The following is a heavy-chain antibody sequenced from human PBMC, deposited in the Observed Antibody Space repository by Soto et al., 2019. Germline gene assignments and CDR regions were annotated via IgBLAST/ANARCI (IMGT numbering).Heavy chain of an antibody. J-gene: IGHJ4*02. CDR3: AKDTRYYYGSGSYYNGSPIDY. CDR2: ISYDGSNK. D-gene: IGHD3-10*01. CDR1: GFTFSSYG. Sequence: GGSLRLSCAASGFTFSSYGMHWVRQAPGKGLEWVAVISYDGSNKYYADSVKGRFTISRDNSKNTLYLQMNSLRAEDTAVYYCAKDTRYYYGSGSYYNGSPIDYWGQGTLVTVYS. V-gene: IGHV3-30*18.